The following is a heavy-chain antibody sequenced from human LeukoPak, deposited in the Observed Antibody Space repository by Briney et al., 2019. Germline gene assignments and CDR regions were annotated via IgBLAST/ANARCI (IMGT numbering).Heavy chain of an antibody. CDR2: FDPEDGET. Sequence: ASVKVSCKVSGYTLTELSMHWVRQAPGKGLEWMGGFDPEDGETIYAQKFQGRVTMTEDTSTDTAYMELSSLRSEDTAVYYCARDHSSSFTNTLTYWGQGTLVTVSS. CDR1: GYTLTELS. D-gene: IGHD6-6*01. J-gene: IGHJ4*02. V-gene: IGHV1-24*01. CDR3: ARDHSSSFTNTLTY.